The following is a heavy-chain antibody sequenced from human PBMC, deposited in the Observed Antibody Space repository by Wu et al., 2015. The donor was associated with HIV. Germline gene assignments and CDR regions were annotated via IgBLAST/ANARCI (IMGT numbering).Heavy chain of an antibody. Sequence: QVQLVQSGAEVKKPGSSVKVSCKASRDTFNTYAVNWVRQAPGQGLEWMGGIIPIYGTTNYAEDFQGRVTITADESASTAYMELIYLRSEDTAVYYCARGGRDYYDSGRFDYWGQGTLVTVSS. D-gene: IGHD3-22*01. J-gene: IGHJ4*02. CDR3: ARGGRDYYDSGRFDY. CDR1: RDTFNTYA. CDR2: IIPIYGTT. V-gene: IGHV1-69*12.